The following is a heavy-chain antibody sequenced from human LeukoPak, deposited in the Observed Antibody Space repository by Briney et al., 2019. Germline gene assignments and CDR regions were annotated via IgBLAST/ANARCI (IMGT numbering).Heavy chain of an antibody. CDR1: GGSFSGYY. D-gene: IGHD6-19*01. V-gene: IGHV4-34*01. CDR2: INHSGST. Sequence: PSETLSLTCAVYGGSFSGYYWSWIRQPPGKGLEWIGEINHSGSTNYNPSLKSRVTISVDTSKNQFSLKLSSVTAADTAVYYCARDFMDISGWYSGAAYWGQGTLVTVSS. J-gene: IGHJ4*02. CDR3: ARDFMDISGWYSGAAY.